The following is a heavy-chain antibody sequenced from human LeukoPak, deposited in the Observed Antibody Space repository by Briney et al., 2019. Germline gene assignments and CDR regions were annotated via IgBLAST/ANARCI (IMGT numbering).Heavy chain of an antibody. D-gene: IGHD2-21*02. CDR2: INSGGYT. Sequence: GGSLRLSCETSGFTFNSYWMTWVRQAPGKGLEWVSIINSGGYTYFADSVKGRFTVSRDNSKNTLYLQMNSLRAEDTAVYYCATGDCGGDCYSSYFDYWGQGTLVTVSS. J-gene: IGHJ4*02. CDR1: GFTFNSYW. CDR3: ATGDCGGDCYSSYFDY. V-gene: IGHV3-53*01.